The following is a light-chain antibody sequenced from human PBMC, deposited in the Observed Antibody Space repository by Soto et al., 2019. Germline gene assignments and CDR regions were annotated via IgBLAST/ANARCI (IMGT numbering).Light chain of an antibody. V-gene: IGLV2-8*01. J-gene: IGLJ3*02. CDR2: QVT. Sequence: QSALTQPASVSGSPGQSITISCTGTSSDVGSYNLVSWYQQHPGKAPKLIIYQVTKRPSGVPDRFSGSKSGNTASLTVSGLQAEDEADYYCSSYVVSYKWVFGGGTQLTVL. CDR1: SSDVGSYNL. CDR3: SSYVVSYKWV.